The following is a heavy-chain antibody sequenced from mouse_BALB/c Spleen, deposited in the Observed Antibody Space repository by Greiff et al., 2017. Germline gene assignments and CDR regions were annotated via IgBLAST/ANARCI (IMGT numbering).Heavy chain of an antibody. CDR3: ARDGSSYLGAMDY. J-gene: IGHJ4*01. D-gene: IGHD1-1*01. CDR1: GYAFSSYW. V-gene: IGHV1-80*01. Sequence: QVQLKQSGAELVRPGSSVKISCKASGYAFSSYWMNWVKQRPGQGLEWIGQIYPGDGDTNYNGKFKGKATLTADKSSSTAYMQLSSLTSEDSAVYFCARDGSSYLGAMDYWGQGTSVTVSS. CDR2: IYPGDGDT.